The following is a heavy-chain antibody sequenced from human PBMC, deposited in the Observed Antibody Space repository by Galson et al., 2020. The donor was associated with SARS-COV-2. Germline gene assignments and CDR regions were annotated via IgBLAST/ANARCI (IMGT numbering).Heavy chain of an antibody. CDR2: INPNSGGT. J-gene: IGHJ3*02. CDR1: GYIFADHH. Sequence: ASVKVSCKASGYIFADHHIHWVRQAPGQGLQWMGWINPNSGGTNYAQKFQGRVTMTRDTSISIAYMELSRLRSDDTAVYYCARDGTAMVTNGFDIWGQGTMVTVSS. V-gene: IGHV1-2*02. D-gene: IGHD5-18*01. CDR3: ARDGTAMVTNGFDI.